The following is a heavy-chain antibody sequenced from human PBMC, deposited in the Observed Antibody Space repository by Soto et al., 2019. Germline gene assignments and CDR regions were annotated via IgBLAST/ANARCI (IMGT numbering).Heavy chain of an antibody. CDR2: ISGSGGST. D-gene: IGHD2-2*01. CDR3: AKAPGLFRDIVVVPAAIGFDY. CDR1: GFTFSSYS. V-gene: IGHV3-23*01. Sequence: GGSLTLSCAASGFTFSSYSMNWVRQAPGKGLEWVSAISGSGGSTYYADSVKGRFTISRDNSKNTLYLQMNSLRAEDTAVYYCAKAPGLFRDIVVVPAAIGFDYWGQGTLVTVSS. J-gene: IGHJ4*02.